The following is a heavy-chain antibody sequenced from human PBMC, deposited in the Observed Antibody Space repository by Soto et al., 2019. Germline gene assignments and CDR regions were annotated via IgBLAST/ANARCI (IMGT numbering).Heavy chain of an antibody. J-gene: IGHJ4*02. D-gene: IGHD4-17*01. CDR3: ARDPDYGDYWGYFFDS. Sequence: VASVKVSCKTSGYTFAAYYIHWIRQAPGQGLEWMGWINPTSGGTVYAQNFQDRVTMTRDTSISTAYMELRRLNSDDTAVYYCARDPDYGDYWGYFFDSWGQGTPVTVS. V-gene: IGHV1-2*02. CDR2: INPTSGGT. CDR1: GYTFAAYY.